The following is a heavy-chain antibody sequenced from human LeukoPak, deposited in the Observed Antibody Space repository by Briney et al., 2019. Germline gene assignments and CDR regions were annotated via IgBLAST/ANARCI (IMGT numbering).Heavy chain of an antibody. V-gene: IGHV4-59*01. CDR3: ARGQWLPVYDF. Sequence: SETLSLTCAVYGGSFSGYYWTWIRQPPGKGLELIGYIYHSGSTNYNPSLNSRVTISVDTSKNHFSLKLSSVTAADTAVYYCARGQWLPVYDFWGQGILVTVSS. J-gene: IGHJ4*02. D-gene: IGHD3-22*01. CDR1: GGSFSGYY. CDR2: IYHSGST.